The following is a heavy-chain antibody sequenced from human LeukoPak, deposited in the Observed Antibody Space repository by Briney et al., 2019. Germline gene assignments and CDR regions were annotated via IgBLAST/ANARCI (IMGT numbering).Heavy chain of an antibody. V-gene: IGHV3-43*01. Sequence: GGSLRLSCAASGFTFDDYTMHWVRQAPGKGLEWVSLISWDGGSTYYADSVKGRFTISRDNSKNPLYLQMNSLRTEDTALYYSAKEGVGFDYWGQGTLVTVSS. D-gene: IGHD1-26*01. CDR1: GFTFDDYT. CDR3: AKEGVGFDY. J-gene: IGHJ4*02. CDR2: ISWDGGST.